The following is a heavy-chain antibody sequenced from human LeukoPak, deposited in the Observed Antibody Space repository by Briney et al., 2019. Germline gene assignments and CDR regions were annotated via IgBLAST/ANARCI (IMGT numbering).Heavy chain of an antibody. CDR1: GYVVSSNY. Sequence: GGSLRLSCVASGYVVSSNYVSWVRQVPGKGLEWVAIIYNGGRTHYTDSVKGRFTVSGDNVKNSLYLQMNSLRAEDTAVYYCARDLLTYCSGGSCYNAAFDYWGQGTLVTVSS. D-gene: IGHD2-15*01. CDR2: IYNGGRT. CDR3: ARDLLTYCSGGSCYNAAFDY. J-gene: IGHJ4*02. V-gene: IGHV3-53*01.